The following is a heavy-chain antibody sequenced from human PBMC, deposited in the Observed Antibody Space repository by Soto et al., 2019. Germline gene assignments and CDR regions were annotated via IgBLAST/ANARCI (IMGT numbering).Heavy chain of an antibody. CDR1: GFTFSSYE. CDR2: ISGSGHRT. D-gene: IGHD3-10*01. CDR3: ARGFAGYGMDV. Sequence: GGSLRLSCAASGFTFSSYEMNWVRQAPGKGLEWVSTISGSGHRTYYADSVKGRFTISRDNSKNTLYLQMNSLRAEDTAVYYCARGFAGYGMDVWGQGTTVTVSS. J-gene: IGHJ6*02. V-gene: IGHV3-23*01.